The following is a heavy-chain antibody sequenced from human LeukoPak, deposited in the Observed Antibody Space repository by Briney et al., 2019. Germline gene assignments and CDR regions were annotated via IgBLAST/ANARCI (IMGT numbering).Heavy chain of an antibody. CDR2: ISSSGSTI. D-gene: IGHD3-16*01. J-gene: IGHJ4*02. CDR3: ARFVFGPYYFDY. V-gene: IGHV3-48*03. CDR1: GFTFSSYE. Sequence: GGSLRLSCAASGFTFSSYEMNWVRQAPGKGLEWVSYISSSGSTIYYADSVKGRFTISRDNAKNSLYPQMNSLRAEDTAVYYCARFVFGPYYFDYWGQGTLVTVSS.